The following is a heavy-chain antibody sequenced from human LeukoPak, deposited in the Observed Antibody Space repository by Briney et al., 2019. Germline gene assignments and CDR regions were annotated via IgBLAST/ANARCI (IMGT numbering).Heavy chain of an antibody. CDR3: ARYGKSGTYSHGFDV. D-gene: IGHD3-10*01. CDR2: IYPGDSDT. CDR1: GYSFTGHW. V-gene: IGHV5-51*01. J-gene: IGHJ3*01. Sequence: GESLKISCEAFGYSFTGHWIGWVRQMPGRGLEFMGTIYPGDSDTRYSPSFEGRVSISVDKSINTAYLQWSSLKASDTAMYYCARYGKSGTYSHGFDVWGQGTMVIVSS.